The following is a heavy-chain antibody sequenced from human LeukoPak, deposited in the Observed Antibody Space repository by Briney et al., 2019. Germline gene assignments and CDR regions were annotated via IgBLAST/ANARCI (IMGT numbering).Heavy chain of an antibody. V-gene: IGHV3-20*04. J-gene: IGHJ4*02. D-gene: IGHD3-16*01. CDR2: INWNGETT. Sequence: GGSLRLSCAASGFIFEDNGMSWVRQAPGKGLEWVSGINWNGETTGYVDSVKGRFTISRDNAKNSLHLQMNSLRAEDTAVYYCARDRYVWGSRSLDYWGQGTLVTVSS. CDR3: ARDRYVWGSRSLDY. CDR1: GFIFEDNG.